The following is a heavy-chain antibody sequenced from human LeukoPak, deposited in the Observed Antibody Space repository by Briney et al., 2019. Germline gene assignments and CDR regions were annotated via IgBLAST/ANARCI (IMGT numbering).Heavy chain of an antibody. V-gene: IGHV3-74*01. CDR1: GFTFSSHW. J-gene: IGHJ3*02. CDR2: ISGDGSST. Sequence: GGSLRLSCAASGFTFSSHWMYWARQAPGKGLVWVSRISGDGSSTSYADSVKGRFTISRDNAKNTLYLQMNSLRADDTAVYYCARCSTSCYDIWGQGTMVTVSS. D-gene: IGHD2-2*01. CDR3: ARCSTSCYDI.